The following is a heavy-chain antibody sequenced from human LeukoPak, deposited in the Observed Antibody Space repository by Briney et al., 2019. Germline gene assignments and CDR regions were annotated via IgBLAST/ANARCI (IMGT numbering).Heavy chain of an antibody. CDR3: AREDTAMKTYYYYYMDV. CDR2: IYYSGST. Sequence: PSETLSLTCAVYGGSFSSYYWGWIRQPPGKGLEWIGSIYYSGSTYYNPSLKSRVTISVDTSKNQFSLKLSSVTAADTAVYYCAREDTAMKTYYYYYMDVWGKGTTVTVSS. D-gene: IGHD5-18*01. CDR1: GGSFSSYY. V-gene: IGHV4-39*07. J-gene: IGHJ6*03.